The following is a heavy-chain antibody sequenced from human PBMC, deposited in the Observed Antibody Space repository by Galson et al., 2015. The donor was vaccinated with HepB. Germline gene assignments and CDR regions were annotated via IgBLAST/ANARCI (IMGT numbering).Heavy chain of an antibody. CDR2: IYAGGGT. D-gene: IGHD6-19*01. CDR1: GDSMTNHY. V-gene: IGHV4-4*07. CDR3: ARDRLGGWAQFDS. Sequence: SETLSLTCSVSGDSMTNHYWNWIRQPAGKGLEWIGRIYAGGGTTYNRSLRSRVAMSKDTSKNEFSLKLTSVTAADTAVYFCARDRLGGWAQFDSWGQGTLVTVSS. J-gene: IGHJ4*02.